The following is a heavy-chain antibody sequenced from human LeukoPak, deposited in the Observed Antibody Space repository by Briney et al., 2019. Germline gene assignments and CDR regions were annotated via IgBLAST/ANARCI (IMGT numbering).Heavy chain of an antibody. J-gene: IGHJ4*02. CDR3: TTVVNYDYVWGSYRNDY. CDR2: IKGKTDGGTT. V-gene: IGHV3-15*01. Sequence: GGSLRLSCAASGFTFSNAWMSWVRQAPGKGLEWVGRIKGKTDGGTTDYAAPVKGRFTISRDDSKNTLYLQMNSLKTEDTAVYYCTTVVNYDYVWGSYRNDYWGQGTLVTVSS. CDR1: GFTFSNAW. D-gene: IGHD3-16*02.